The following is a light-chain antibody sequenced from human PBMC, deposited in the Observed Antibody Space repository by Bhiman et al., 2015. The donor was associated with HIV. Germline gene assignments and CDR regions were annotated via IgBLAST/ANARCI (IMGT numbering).Light chain of an antibody. CDR1: ALPNQH. V-gene: IGLV3-21*02. CDR3: QVWDSSSGHPSYV. J-gene: IGLJ1*01. CDR2: YDS. Sequence: SYELTQPPSVSVSPGQTARITCSGDALPNQHAYWYQQKPGQAPVVVIYYDSDRPSGIPERFSGSNSGNTATLTISRVEAGDEADYYCQVWDSSSGHPSYVFGTGTKVTVL.